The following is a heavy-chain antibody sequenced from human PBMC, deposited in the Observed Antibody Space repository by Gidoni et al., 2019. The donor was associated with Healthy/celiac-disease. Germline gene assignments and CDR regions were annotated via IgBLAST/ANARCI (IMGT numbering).Heavy chain of an antibody. CDR1: GFSFNGAG. J-gene: IGHJ6*02. V-gene: IGHV3-15*01. CDR3: ATENWGVMDD. D-gene: IGHD3-16*01. CDR2: IKSKSDGETT. Sequence: EVQPVESGGGLVKPGGSRRLSCAASGFSFNGAGMSWVRQAPGKGLEWVGRIKSKSDGETTECAAPVKGRFTISRDDSKYMMYLQMNSLKPEDTAVYYCATENWGVMDDWGQGTTVTVSS.